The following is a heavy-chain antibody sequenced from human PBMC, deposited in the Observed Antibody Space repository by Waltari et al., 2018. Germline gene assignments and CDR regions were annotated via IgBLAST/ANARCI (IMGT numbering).Heavy chain of an antibody. Sequence: EVQLLESGGGLVQPGGSLRLSCAASGFSFSSYTMGWVRQAPGKGLEWVSDIDKSGGRTYYAVSVKGRFTISRDNSKNTLYLQVNSLRAEDTAVYFCAKAGHTGSHYDYWGQGTLVIVSS. CDR3: AKAGHTGSHYDY. CDR2: IDKSGGRT. V-gene: IGHV3-23*01. D-gene: IGHD1-26*01. J-gene: IGHJ4*02. CDR1: GFSFSSYT.